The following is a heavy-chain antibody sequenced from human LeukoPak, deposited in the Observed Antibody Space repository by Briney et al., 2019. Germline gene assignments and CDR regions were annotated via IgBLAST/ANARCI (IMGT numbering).Heavy chain of an antibody. V-gene: IGHV4-4*02. CDR1: GASIIGPKW. D-gene: IGHD4-23*01. CDR2: IFHSGST. Sequence: PSETLSLTCTVSGASIIGPKWWNWVRPSPGKGMEWIGEIFHSGSTHYNPSLKSRVTISVDTSKNQFSLKLSSVTAADTAVYYCARIAVVTQGDAFDLWGRGTLVTVSS. CDR3: ARIAVVTQGDAFDL. J-gene: IGHJ3*01.